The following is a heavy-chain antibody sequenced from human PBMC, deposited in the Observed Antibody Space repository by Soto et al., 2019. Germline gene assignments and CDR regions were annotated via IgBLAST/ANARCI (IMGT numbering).Heavy chain of an antibody. CDR1: GFSFSSFV. CDR2: VSYDATNQ. V-gene: IGHV3-30-3*01. D-gene: IGHD3-10*01. J-gene: IGHJ4*02. CDR3: ARGVYGSGSYYAGFDY. Sequence: QAQLVESGGGVAQPGGSLRLSCAASGFSFSSFVMHWVRQAPGKGLAWVALVSYDATNQYYSDSVKGRFTVSRDNSNNTLYLQMDSLRPEDTAVYYCARGVYGSGSYYAGFDYWGLGTLVTVSS.